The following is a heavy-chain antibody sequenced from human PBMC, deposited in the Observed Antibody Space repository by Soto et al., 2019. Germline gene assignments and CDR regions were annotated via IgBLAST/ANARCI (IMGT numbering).Heavy chain of an antibody. V-gene: IGHV3-23*01. J-gene: IGHJ3*02. CDR3: AKATATGGGAFDI. Sequence: LRLSCAASGFTFSSYAMHWVRQAPGKGLEWVSTILVDGRTFYVDSVKGRSTISRDSSQNTVYLQMNSLTAGDTALYYCAKATATGGGAFDICGQGTMVTVSS. D-gene: IGHD2-8*02. CDR1: GFTFSSYA. CDR2: ILVDGRT.